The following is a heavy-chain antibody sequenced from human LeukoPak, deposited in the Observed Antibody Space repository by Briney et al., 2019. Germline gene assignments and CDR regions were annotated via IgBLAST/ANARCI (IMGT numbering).Heavy chain of an antibody. Sequence: GGSLRLSCAASGFTFSGYYMSWIRQAPGKGLEWVSYISSSGSTIYYADSVKGRFTTSRDNAKNTLYLQMNSLRAEDTAVYYCARGAAAGTRGNYHYYYMDVWGKGTTVTVSS. D-gene: IGHD6-13*01. CDR1: GFTFSGYY. CDR2: ISSSGSTI. V-gene: IGHV3-11*04. J-gene: IGHJ6*03. CDR3: ARGAAAGTRGNYHYYYMDV.